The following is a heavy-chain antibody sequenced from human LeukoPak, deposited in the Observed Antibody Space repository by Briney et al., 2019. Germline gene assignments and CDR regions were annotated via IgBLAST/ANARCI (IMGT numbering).Heavy chain of an antibody. V-gene: IGHV5-51*01. Sequence: GESLKISCKGSGYSFTSYWIGWVRQMPGKGLEWMGIIYPGDSDTRYSPSFQGQVTISADKSISTAYLQWSSLKASDTAMYYCARQISDYYDSSGYFPLFDYWGQGTLVTVSS. CDR2: IYPGDSDT. J-gene: IGHJ4*02. D-gene: IGHD3-22*01. CDR3: ARQISDYYDSSGYFPLFDY. CDR1: GYSFTSYW.